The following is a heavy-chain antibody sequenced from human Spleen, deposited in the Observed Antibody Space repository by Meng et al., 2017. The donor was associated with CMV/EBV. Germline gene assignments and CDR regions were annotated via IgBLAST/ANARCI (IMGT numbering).Heavy chain of an antibody. D-gene: IGHD4-11*01. V-gene: IGHV3-23*01. CDR1: GFTFSDYA. CDR3: ARITVTYYFDY. J-gene: IGHJ4*02. Sequence: GGSLRLSCAASGFTFSDYAMSWVRQAPGKGLEWVSSIRATGVDTYYADSVRGRFTISKDNSKNTLFLQMNSLRAEDTAVYYCARITVTYYFDYWGQGTLVTVSS. CDR2: IRATGVDT.